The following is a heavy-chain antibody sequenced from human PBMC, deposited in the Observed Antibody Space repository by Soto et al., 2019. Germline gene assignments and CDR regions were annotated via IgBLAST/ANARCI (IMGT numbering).Heavy chain of an antibody. CDR1: AFTFSNYA. CDR3: ARDGDLLTGYYFDY. V-gene: IGHV3-33*01. Sequence: SLRLSCAASAFTFSNYAMHWVRQAPGKGLEWVAVIWSDGSIKYYADSVKGRFTISRDNSKNTLYLQMNSLRAEDTAVYYCARDGDLLTGYYFDYWGQGALVTVSS. CDR2: IWSDGSIK. J-gene: IGHJ4*02. D-gene: IGHD3-9*01.